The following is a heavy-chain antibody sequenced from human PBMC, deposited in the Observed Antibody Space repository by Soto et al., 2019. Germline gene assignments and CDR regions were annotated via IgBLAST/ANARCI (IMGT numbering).Heavy chain of an antibody. CDR1: GFTFSSYG. CDR3: AKDLGRGSYDY. V-gene: IGHV3-30*18. J-gene: IGHJ4*02. Sequence: SLRLSCTASGFTFSSYGMHWVRQAPGKGLEWVAVISYDGSNKYYADSVKGRFTISRDNSKNTLYLQMNSLRAEDTAVYYCAKDLGRGSYDYWGQGTLVTV. D-gene: IGHD1-26*01. CDR2: ISYDGSNK.